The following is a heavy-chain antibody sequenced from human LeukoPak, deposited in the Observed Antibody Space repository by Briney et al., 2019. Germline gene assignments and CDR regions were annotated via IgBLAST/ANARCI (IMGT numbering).Heavy chain of an antibody. CDR2: ITHKSGAT. CDR3: VSWAGGNSDVASFDY. V-gene: IGHV1-2*02. CDR1: GYTFTYYY. Sequence: ASVKVSCKASGYTFTYYYIHWVRQAPGQGFEWMGWITHKSGATKFAQKFQGGVTLTRYTSIKTAYMELSNLTSDDTAAYYCVSWAGGNSDVASFDYWGQGTLVTVSS. J-gene: IGHJ4*02. D-gene: IGHD2-21*01.